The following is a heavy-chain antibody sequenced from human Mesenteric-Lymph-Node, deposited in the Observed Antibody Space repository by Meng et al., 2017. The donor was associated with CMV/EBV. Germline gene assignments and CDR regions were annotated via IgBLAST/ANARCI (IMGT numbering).Heavy chain of an antibody. V-gene: IGHV1-2*04. CDR1: GYPFANGN. J-gene: IGHJ4*02. CDR3: ARAMERAAAGTALDY. Sequence: SGYPFANGNVNWVRQAPGQGLEWVGWVKTFNGNTKYAQKFQGWVTMTRDTSISTAYMELSRLRSDDTAVYYCARAMERAAAGTALDYWGQGTLVTVSS. D-gene: IGHD6-13*01. CDR2: VKTFNGNT.